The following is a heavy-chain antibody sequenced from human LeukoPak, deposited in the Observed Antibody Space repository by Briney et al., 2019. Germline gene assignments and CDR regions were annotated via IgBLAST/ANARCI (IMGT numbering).Heavy chain of an antibody. CDR2: VDPEDGET. Sequence: ASVXVSCKVSGYTFTDYYMHWVQQAPGKGVEWMGLVDPEDGETIYAEKFQGRVTITADTSTDTAYMELSSLRSEDTAVYYCATDILTGSNWFDPWGQGTLVTVSS. CDR3: ATDILTGSNWFDP. J-gene: IGHJ5*02. CDR1: GYTFTDYY. V-gene: IGHV1-69-2*01. D-gene: IGHD3-9*01.